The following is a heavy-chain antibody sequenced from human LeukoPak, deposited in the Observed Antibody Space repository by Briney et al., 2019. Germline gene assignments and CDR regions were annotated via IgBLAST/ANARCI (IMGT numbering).Heavy chain of an antibody. CDR3: ARLRGYSGYDSVTNYYYYMDV. D-gene: IGHD5-12*01. CDR2: IIPASGGT. V-gene: IGHV1-2*02. CDR1: GYTFTGHY. Sequence: GASVKVSCKASGYTFTGHYIHWVRQAPGQGLEWMGWIIPASGGTNYAQKLQGRVTMTTDTSTSTAYMELRSLRSDDTAVYYCARLRGYSGYDSVTNYYYYMDVWGKGTTVTVSS. J-gene: IGHJ6*03.